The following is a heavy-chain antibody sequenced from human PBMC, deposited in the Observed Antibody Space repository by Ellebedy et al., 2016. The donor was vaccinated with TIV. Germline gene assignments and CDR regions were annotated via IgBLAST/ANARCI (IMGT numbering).Heavy chain of an antibody. J-gene: IGHJ6*02. D-gene: IGHD2-2*01. Sequence: GGSLSLSXAASGFTFSSYGMHWVRQAPGKGLEWVAVIPYDESDKYYADSVKGRFTISRDNSKNTLYLQMNSLRAEDTAVYYCAKARAAAYYYYYGMDVWGQGTKVTVS. V-gene: IGHV3-30*18. CDR3: AKARAAAYYYYYGMDV. CDR1: GFTFSSYG. CDR2: IPYDESDK.